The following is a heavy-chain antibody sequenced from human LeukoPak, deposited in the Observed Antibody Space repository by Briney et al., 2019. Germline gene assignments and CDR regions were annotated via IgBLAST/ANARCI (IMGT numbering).Heavy chain of an antibody. CDR1: GFTFSSYG. V-gene: IGHV3-30*02. D-gene: IGHD2-2*01. CDR3: AKDIGYQLLFGPGYYMDV. J-gene: IGHJ6*03. Sequence: TGGSLRLSCAASGFTFSSYGMHWVRQAPGKGLEWVAFIRCDGSNKYYADSVKGQFTISRDNSKNTLYLQMNSLRAEDTAVYYCAKDIGYQLLFGPGYYMDVWGKGTTVTVSS. CDR2: IRCDGSNK.